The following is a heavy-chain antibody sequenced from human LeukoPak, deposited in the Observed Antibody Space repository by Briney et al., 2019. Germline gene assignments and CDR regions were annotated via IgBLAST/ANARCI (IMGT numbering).Heavy chain of an antibody. CDR1: GFTFSYHS. J-gene: IGHJ6*03. CDR3: AKALLSSITARPAYYYMDV. D-gene: IGHD6-6*01. CDR2: IRYDGSNK. V-gene: IGHV3-30*02. Sequence: GGSLRLSCAASGFTFSYHSMNWVRQAPGKGLEWVAFIRYDGSNKYYADSVKGRFTISRDNSKNTLYLQMNSLRAEDTAVYYCAKALLSSITARPAYYYMDVWGKGTTVTVSS.